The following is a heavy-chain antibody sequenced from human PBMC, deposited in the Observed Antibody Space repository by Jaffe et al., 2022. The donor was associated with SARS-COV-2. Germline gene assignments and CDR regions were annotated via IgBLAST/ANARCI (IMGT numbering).Heavy chain of an antibody. D-gene: IGHD3-9*01. CDR1: GGSISSSSYY. Sequence: QLQLQESGPGLVKPSETLSLTCTVSGGSISSSSYYWGWIRQPPGKGLEWIGSIYYSGSTYYNPSLKSRVTISVDTSKNQFSLKLSSVTAADTAVYYCARIGDYDILTGYSNWFDPWGQGTLVTVSS. J-gene: IGHJ5*02. V-gene: IGHV4-39*01. CDR3: ARIGDYDILTGYSNWFDP. CDR2: IYYSGST.